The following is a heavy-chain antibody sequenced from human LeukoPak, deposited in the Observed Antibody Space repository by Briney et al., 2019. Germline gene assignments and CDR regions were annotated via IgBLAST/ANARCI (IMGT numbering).Heavy chain of an antibody. CDR3: ARLKDDVTKLDY. CDR1: GFTLSTYW. V-gene: IGHV3-7*01. Sequence: GGSLRLSCAASGFTLSTYWMSWVRQAPGKGLEWVANINQDGSQKRYVDSVQGRFTISRDNTKNSLFLQMNSLRAEDTAVYYCARLKDDVTKLDYWGQGTLVTVPS. CDR2: INQDGSQK. J-gene: IGHJ4*02. D-gene: IGHD2-8*01.